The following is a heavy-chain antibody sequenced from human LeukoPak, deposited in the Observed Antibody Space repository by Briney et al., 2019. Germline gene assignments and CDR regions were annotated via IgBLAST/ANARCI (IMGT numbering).Heavy chain of an antibody. CDR1: GYIFTGYY. Sequence: ASVKVSCKASGYIFTGYYMHWVRQAPGQGLEWMGWINTNTGNPTYAQGFTGRFVFSLDTSVSTAYLQISSLKAEDTAVYYCARGAGLVDYWGQGTLVTVSS. D-gene: IGHD6-19*01. V-gene: IGHV7-4-1*02. CDR2: INTNTGNP. CDR3: ARGAGLVDY. J-gene: IGHJ4*02.